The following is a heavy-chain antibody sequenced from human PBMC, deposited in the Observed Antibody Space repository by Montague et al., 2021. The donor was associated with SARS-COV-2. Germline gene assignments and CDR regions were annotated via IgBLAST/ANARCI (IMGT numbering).Heavy chain of an antibody. J-gene: IGHJ2*01. CDR2: IYYNGNT. V-gene: IGHV4-59*08. CDR1: HFSFTSYS. D-gene: IGHD3/OR15-3a*01. Sequence: SETLSLTCTVSHFSFTSYSWSWIRQPPGKGLEWIGNIYYNGNTNYNSSLKSRVTMSADTSKNQFSLRVTSVTAADTAMHYCARLGLFPYYFDVWGRGALVTGSS. CDR3: ARLGLFPYYFDV.